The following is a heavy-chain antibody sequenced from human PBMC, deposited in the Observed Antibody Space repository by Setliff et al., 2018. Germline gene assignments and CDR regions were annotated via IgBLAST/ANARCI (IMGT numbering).Heavy chain of an antibody. Sequence: GGSLRLSCVASGFTFSNHGMLWVRQAPGKGLEWVSSIGASGDRTYYADSVKGRFTISRDNSRNSLYLQMNSLRVEDTASYFCARDPNGDFVGAFDPWDQGILVTVSS. CDR2: IGASGDRT. CDR3: ARDPNGDFVGAFDP. D-gene: IGHD4-17*01. CDR1: GFTFSNHG. J-gene: IGHJ5*02. V-gene: IGHV3-23*01.